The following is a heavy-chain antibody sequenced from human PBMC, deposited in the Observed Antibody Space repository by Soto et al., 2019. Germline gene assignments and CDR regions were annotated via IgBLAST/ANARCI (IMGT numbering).Heavy chain of an antibody. J-gene: IGHJ6*02. Sequence: ASVKVSCKASGGTFSSYAISWVRQAPGQGLEWKGGIIPIFGTANYAQKFQGRVTITADESTSTAYMEMSSLRSEDTAVYFCARVWTYYDFWSGYYRSGHYGMDVWGQGTTVTVSS. CDR1: GGTFSSYA. V-gene: IGHV1-69*13. CDR2: IIPIFGTA. D-gene: IGHD3-3*01. CDR3: ARVWTYYDFWSGYYRSGHYGMDV.